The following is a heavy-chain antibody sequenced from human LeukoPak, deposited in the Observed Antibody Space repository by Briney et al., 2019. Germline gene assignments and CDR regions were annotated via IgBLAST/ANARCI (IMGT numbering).Heavy chain of an antibody. V-gene: IGHV1-18*01. D-gene: IGHD2-2*01. Sequence: ASVKVSCKASGYNLASFGISWVRQAPGQGLEWMGWISTYNANTNYAQHFQGRVTMTTDTSTSTAYMELSRLRSDDTAVYYCARASGTSWSYGYWGQGALVTVSS. CDR2: ISTYNANT. CDR3: ARASGTSWSYGY. CDR1: GYNLASFG. J-gene: IGHJ4*02.